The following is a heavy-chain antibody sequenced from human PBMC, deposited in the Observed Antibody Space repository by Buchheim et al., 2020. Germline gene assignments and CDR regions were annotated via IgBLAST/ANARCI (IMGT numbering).Heavy chain of an antibody. Sequence: QVQLQESGPGLVKPSETLSLTCTVSGGSISSYYWSWIRQPPGKGLEWIGYIYYSGSTNYNPSLKSRVTISVVTSKNQFSLKLSSVTAADTAVYYCARDRVLLSSGWSEFDYWGQGTL. CDR2: IYYSGST. CDR3: ARDRVLLSSGWSEFDY. V-gene: IGHV4-59*01. J-gene: IGHJ4*02. D-gene: IGHD6-19*01. CDR1: GGSISSYY.